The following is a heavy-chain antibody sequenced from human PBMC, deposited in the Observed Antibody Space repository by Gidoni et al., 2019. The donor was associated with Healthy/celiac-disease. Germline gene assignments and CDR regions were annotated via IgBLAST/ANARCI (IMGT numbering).Heavy chain of an antibody. Sequence: TFSSYGMHWVRQAPGKGLEWVAVISYDGSNKYYADSVKGRFTISRDNSKNTLYLQMNSLRAEDTAVYYCAKDLGLSQCYMDVWGKGTTVTVSS. CDR2: ISYDGSNK. D-gene: IGHD2-2*01. V-gene: IGHV3-30*18. CDR3: AKDLGLSQCYMDV. J-gene: IGHJ6*03. CDR1: TFSSYG.